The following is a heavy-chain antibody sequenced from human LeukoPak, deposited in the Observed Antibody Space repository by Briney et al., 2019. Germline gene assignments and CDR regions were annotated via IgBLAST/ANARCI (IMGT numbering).Heavy chain of an antibody. V-gene: IGHV3-30-3*01. J-gene: IGHJ4*02. CDR1: GFTFSSYA. CDR2: ISYDGSNK. D-gene: IGHD4-17*01. Sequence: GRSLRLSCAASGFTFSSYAMHWVRQAPGKGLEWVAVISYDGSNKYYADSVKGRFTISRDNSKNTLYLQMNSLRAEDTAVYYCARDGFSLRHFDYWGQGTLVTVSP. CDR3: ARDGFSLRHFDY.